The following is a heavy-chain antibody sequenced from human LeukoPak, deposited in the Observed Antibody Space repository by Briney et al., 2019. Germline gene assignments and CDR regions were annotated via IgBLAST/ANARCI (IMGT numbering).Heavy chain of an antibody. CDR2: INPSGGST. D-gene: IGHD3-10*01. V-gene: IGHV1-46*01. CDR3: ARDYYYGSGSYSAYYYMDV. Sequence: GASVKVSCKASGYTFTSYYMHWVRKAPGQGLEWMGIINPSGGSTSYAQKFQGRVTMTRDMSTSTVYMELSSLRSEDTAVYYCARDYYYGSGSYSAYYYMDVWGKGTTVTVSS. J-gene: IGHJ6*03. CDR1: GYTFTSYY.